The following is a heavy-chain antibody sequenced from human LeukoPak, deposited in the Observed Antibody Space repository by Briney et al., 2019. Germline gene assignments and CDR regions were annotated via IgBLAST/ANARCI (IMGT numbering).Heavy chain of an antibody. CDR3: TRVPISTTARGYFDY. J-gene: IGHJ4*02. CDR1: GGSISSGDYY. CDR2: IYYSGST. D-gene: IGHD4-17*01. V-gene: IGHV4-61*08. Sequence: SETLSLTCTVSGGSISSGDYYWSWIRQPPGKGLEWIWYIYYSGSTTYNPSLKSRVTISVDMSKNKFSLKLSSVTAADTAVYYCTRVPISTTARGYFDYWGQGTLVTVSS.